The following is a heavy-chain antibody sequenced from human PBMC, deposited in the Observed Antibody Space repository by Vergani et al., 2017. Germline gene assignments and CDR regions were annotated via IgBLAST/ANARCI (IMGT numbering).Heavy chain of an antibody. J-gene: IGHJ5*02. V-gene: IGHV4-39*01. CDR1: GASIRSSNYY. CDR3: AGHSTVEWLVKLGWIDP. CDR2: IYYSGTT. D-gene: IGHD6-19*01. Sequence: QLQLQESGPGLVKPSATLSLTCSVSGASIRSSNYYWGWLRQPPGKGLEWIASIYYSGTTYYNPSLKSRVPISVDTSKNQFSLKLSSVTAADTAVYFCAGHSTVEWLVKLGWIDPWGQGILVTVSS.